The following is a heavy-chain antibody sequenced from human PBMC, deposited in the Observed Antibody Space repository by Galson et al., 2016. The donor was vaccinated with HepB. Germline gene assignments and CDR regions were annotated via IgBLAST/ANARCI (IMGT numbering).Heavy chain of an antibody. CDR3: AKDISSNIAPTYSDYHGMDV. V-gene: IGHV3-9*01. Sequence: SLRLSCAVSGFAFDDYAMHWVRQAPGKGLEWVPGVSWNSDEVDYADSVRVRFTISRDNAKKSLYLQMSTLRPEDTALYYCAKDISSNIAPTYSDYHGMDVWGKGTTVTVSS. D-gene: IGHD3-9*01. J-gene: IGHJ6*04. CDR2: VSWNSDEV. CDR1: GFAFDDYA.